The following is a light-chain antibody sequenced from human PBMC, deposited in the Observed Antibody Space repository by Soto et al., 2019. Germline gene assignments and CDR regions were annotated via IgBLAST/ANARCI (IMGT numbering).Light chain of an antibody. V-gene: IGLV2-11*01. CDR2: GVS. CDR3: CSYAGTYTFYV. Sequence: QSALTQPASVSGSPGQSITISCTGTSSDVGGYNYVSWYQQHPDKAPKLIIYGVSRRPSGVPDRFSGSKSGNTASLTVSGLQAEDEADYYCCSYAGTYTFYVFGSGTKV. CDR1: SSDVGGYNY. J-gene: IGLJ1*01.